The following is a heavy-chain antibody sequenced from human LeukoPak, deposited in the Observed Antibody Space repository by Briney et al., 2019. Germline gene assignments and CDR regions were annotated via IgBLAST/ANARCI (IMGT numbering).Heavy chain of an antibody. CDR3: ARDPSYYYDSSGSD. CDR2: IKQDGSEK. D-gene: IGHD3-22*01. V-gene: IGHV3-7*01. CDR1: GFTFTSHW. Sequence: GGSLRLSCIASGFTFTSHWMHWVRQAPGKGLEWVANIKQDGSEKYYVDSVKGRFTISRDNAKNSLYLQMNSLRDEDTAVYYCARDPSYYYDSSGSDWGQGTLVTVSS. J-gene: IGHJ4*02.